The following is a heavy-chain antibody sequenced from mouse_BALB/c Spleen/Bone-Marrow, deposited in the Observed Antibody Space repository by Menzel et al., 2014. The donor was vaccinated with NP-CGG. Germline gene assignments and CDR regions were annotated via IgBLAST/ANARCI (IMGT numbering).Heavy chain of an antibody. D-gene: IGHD4-1*01. J-gene: IGHJ2*01. V-gene: IGHV14-3*02. Sequence: EVQLQQSGTDLVKPGASVKLSCTASGFNIXDTYMHWVKQRPEQGLDWIGGIDPASGNIQYDPKFQGRAAITADTSSNTAYLQLSSLTSEDTAVYYCASLTGTFDYWGQGTPLTVSS. CDR2: IDPASGNI. CDR3: ASLTGTFDY. CDR1: GFNIXDTY.